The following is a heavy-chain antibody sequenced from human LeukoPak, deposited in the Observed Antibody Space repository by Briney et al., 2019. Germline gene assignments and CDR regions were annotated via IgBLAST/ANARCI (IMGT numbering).Heavy chain of an antibody. D-gene: IGHD3-22*01. V-gene: IGHV4-39*07. CDR3: ARAASDPGYYYDSSGYYYEVNFDY. CDR1: GDSIGIYY. CDR2: IYYSGST. J-gene: IGHJ4*02. Sequence: SETLSLTCTVSGDSIGIYYWTWIRQPPGKGLEWIGSIYYSGSTYYNPSLKSRVTISVDTSKNQFSLKLSSVTAADTAVYYCARAASDPGYYYDSSGYYYEVNFDYWGQGTLVTVSS.